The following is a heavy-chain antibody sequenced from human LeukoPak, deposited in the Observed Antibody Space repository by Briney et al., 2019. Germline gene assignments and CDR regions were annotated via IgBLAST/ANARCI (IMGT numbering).Heavy chain of an antibody. Sequence: GGSLRLSCAASGFTFSSYSMNWVRQAPGKGLEWVSYIRSSSSTIYYADSVKGRFTISRDNAKNSLYLQMNSLRAEDTAVYYCARDGSGRVPEMSAPDYWGQGTLVTVSS. CDR2: IRSSSSTI. D-gene: IGHD3-10*01. CDR1: GFTFSSYS. V-gene: IGHV3-48*01. J-gene: IGHJ4*02. CDR3: ARDGSGRVPEMSAPDY.